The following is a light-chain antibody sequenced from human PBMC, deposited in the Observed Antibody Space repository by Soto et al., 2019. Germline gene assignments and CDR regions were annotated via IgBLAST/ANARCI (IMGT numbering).Light chain of an antibody. Sequence: QAVVTEEPSLTVSPGGTVTLTCGYSTGAVTSGHYPYWFQQKPGQAPRTLIYDTSNKHSWTPDRFSGSLLGGKAALTLSGAQPEDEAEYFCLLSYSGARGVFGGGTKLTVL. V-gene: IGLV7-46*01. CDR2: DTS. J-gene: IGLJ2*01. CDR1: TGAVTSGHY. CDR3: LLSYSGARGV.